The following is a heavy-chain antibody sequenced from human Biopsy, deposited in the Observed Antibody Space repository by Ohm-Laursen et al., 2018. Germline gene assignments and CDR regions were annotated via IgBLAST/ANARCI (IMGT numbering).Heavy chain of an antibody. V-gene: IGHV4-31*03. J-gene: IGHJ2*01. Sequence: SQTLSLTCCVSGASVKTSGYFWAWIRQRPGRGLEWIGYISYNERTHYNPSLTSRLAISFDTSNNHISLQLRSVSVADTAVYYCVREPKTGTAEAWYFDLWGRGSPVTVPS. CDR2: ISYNERT. CDR3: VREPKTGTAEAWYFDL. CDR1: GASVKTSGYF. D-gene: IGHD3-9*01.